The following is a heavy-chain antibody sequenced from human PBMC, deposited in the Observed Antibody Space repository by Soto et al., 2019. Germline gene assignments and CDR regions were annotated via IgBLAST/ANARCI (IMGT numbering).Heavy chain of an antibody. CDR2: IFYSGNT. V-gene: IGHV4-30-4*01. J-gene: IGHJ6*02. CDR3: ARVRSYDILTGYLDYYYGMDV. CDR1: GGSISSGDYY. D-gene: IGHD3-9*01. Sequence: SETLSLTCSVSGGSISSGDYYWSWIRQPPGKGLEWIGHIFYSGNTYYSPSLTSRLSISMDTSRNQFSLELTSVTAADTAVYYCARVRSYDILTGYLDYYYGMDVWGQGTTVTAP.